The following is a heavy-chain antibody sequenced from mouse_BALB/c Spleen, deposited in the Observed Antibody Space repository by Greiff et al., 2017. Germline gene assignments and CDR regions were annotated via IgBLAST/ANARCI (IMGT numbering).Heavy chain of an antibody. Sequence: VQLQQSGAELVRPGTSVKISCKASGYTFTNYWLGWVKQRPGHGLEWIGDIYPGGGYTNYNEKFKGKATLTADTSSSTAYMQLSSLTSEDSAVYFCARGGIGYDAGYYYAMDYWGQGTSVTVSS. V-gene: IGHV1-63*02. CDR2: IYPGGGYT. J-gene: IGHJ4*01. CDR1: GYTFTNYW. CDR3: ARGGIGYDAGYYYAMDY. D-gene: IGHD2-14*01.